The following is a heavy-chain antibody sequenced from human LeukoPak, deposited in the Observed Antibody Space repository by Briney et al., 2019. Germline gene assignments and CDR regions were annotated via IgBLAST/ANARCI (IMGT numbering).Heavy chain of an antibody. D-gene: IGHD3-10*01. CDR3: ARGGSGSYVGWFDP. J-gene: IGHJ5*02. CDR1: GYTFNSYA. CDR2: INTNTGNP. Sequence: ASVKVSCKGSGYTFNSYAMNWVRQAPGQGLEWMGWINTNTGNPTYAQGFTGRFVFSLDTSVSTAYLQISSLKAEDTAVYYCARGGSGSYVGWFDPWGQGTLVTVSS. V-gene: IGHV7-4-1*02.